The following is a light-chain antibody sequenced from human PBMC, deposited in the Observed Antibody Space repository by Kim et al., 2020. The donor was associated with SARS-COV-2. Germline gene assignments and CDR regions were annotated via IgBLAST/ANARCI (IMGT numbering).Light chain of an antibody. V-gene: IGKV3-15*01. CDR2: GAS. CDR1: QSVSSI. CDR3: QQYNNWPIT. J-gene: IGKJ5*01. Sequence: VSPGERATPSCRASQSVSSILAWYQQKPGQAPRLLIYGASTRATGIPARFSGSGSWAEFTLTISSLQSEDFAVYYCQQYNNWPITFGQGTRLEIK.